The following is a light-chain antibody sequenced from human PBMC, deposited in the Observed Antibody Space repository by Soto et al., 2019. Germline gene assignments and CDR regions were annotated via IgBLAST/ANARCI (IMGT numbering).Light chain of an antibody. CDR2: EVS. J-gene: IGLJ1*01. CDR1: SSDVGGYNY. V-gene: IGLV2-14*01. Sequence: QSVLTQPASVSGSPGQSIAISCTGTSSDVGGYNYVSWYQQHPGKAPKLMIHEVSNRPSGISDRFSGSKSGNTASLTISGLQADDEADYYCYSYTSSSTHVFGTGTKVTVL. CDR3: YSYTSSSTHV.